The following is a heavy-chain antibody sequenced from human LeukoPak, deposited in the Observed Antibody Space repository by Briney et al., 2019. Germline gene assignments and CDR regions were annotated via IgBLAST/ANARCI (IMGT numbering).Heavy chain of an antibody. CDR3: AGYGSGSYYSGFS. Sequence: ASVKVSCKASGYTFTGYYMHWVRQAPGQGLEWMGRINPNSGGTNYAQKFQGRVTMTRDTSISTAYMELSSLRSEDTAVYYCAGYGSGSYYSGFSWGQGTLVTVSS. CDR1: GYTFTGYY. D-gene: IGHD3-10*01. CDR2: INPNSGGT. J-gene: IGHJ5*02. V-gene: IGHV1-2*06.